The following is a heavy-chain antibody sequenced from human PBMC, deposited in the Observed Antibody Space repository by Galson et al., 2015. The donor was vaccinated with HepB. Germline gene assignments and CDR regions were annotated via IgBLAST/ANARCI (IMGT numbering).Heavy chain of an antibody. CDR1: GGSISSGDYY. CDR2: IYYSGST. V-gene: IGHV4-30-4*01. Sequence: TLSLTCTVSGGSISSGDYYWSWIRQPPGKGLEWIGYIYYSGSTYYNPSLKSRVTISVDTSKNQFSLKLSSVTAADTAVYYCARVLYCGGDCYSSQLTGDSDYWGQGTLVTVSS. CDR3: ARVLYCGGDCYSSQLTGDSDY. J-gene: IGHJ4*02. D-gene: IGHD2-21*01.